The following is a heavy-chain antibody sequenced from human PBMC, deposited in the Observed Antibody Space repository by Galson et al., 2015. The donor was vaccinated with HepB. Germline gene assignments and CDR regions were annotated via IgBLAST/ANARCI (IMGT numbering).Heavy chain of an antibody. Sequence: CAISGDSVSSNSATWNWIRQSPSRGLEWLGRTYYRSKWYNDSAVSVKSRITINPGTSKNQFSLQLNSVTPEDTAVYYCARGLAVALDSWGQGTLVAVSS. J-gene: IGHJ4*02. V-gene: IGHV6-1*01. CDR2: TYYRSKWYN. D-gene: IGHD6-19*01. CDR1: GDSVSSNSAT. CDR3: ARGLAVALDS.